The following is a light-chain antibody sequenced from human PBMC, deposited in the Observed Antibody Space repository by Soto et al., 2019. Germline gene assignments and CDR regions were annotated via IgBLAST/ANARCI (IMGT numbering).Light chain of an antibody. CDR3: SSFTTRSTLVV. CDR1: SSDIGGYNF. V-gene: IGLV2-14*01. CDR2: EVN. J-gene: IGLJ2*01. Sequence: QSALTQPASVSGSPGQSITISCTGTSSDIGGYNFVSWYQHHPGKAPKLMIYEVNNRPSGVSTRFSGSKSGNSASLSISGLLPEDEADYYCSSFTTRSTLVVFGGGTKLTVL.